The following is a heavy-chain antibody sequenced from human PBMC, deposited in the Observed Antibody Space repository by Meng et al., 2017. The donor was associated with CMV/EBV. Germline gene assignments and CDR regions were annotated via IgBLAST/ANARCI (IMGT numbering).Heavy chain of an antibody. CDR2: INPNSGGT. J-gene: IGHJ4*02. V-gene: IGHV1-2*02. Sequence: ASVKVSCKASGYTFTGYYMHWVRQAPGQGLEWMGWINPNSGGTNYAQKFQGRVTMTRDTSISTAYMELSRLRSDDTTVYYCARTREYDLDYFDYWGQGTLVTVSS. CDR1: GYTFTGYY. CDR3: ARTREYDLDYFDY. D-gene: IGHD3-3*01.